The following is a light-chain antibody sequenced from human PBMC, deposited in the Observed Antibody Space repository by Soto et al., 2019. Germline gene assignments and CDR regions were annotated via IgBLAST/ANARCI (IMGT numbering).Light chain of an antibody. Sequence: QSVLTQPASVSGSPGQSITISCTGTSSDVGGYDYVSWYQHHPGKAPKLMIFEVNNRPSEVSNRFSGSKSGNTASLTISGLQVEDEADYYCTSYAISSPYGFGTGTKVTVL. CDR1: SSDVGGYDY. CDR3: TSYAISSPYG. CDR2: EVN. J-gene: IGLJ1*01. V-gene: IGLV2-14*01.